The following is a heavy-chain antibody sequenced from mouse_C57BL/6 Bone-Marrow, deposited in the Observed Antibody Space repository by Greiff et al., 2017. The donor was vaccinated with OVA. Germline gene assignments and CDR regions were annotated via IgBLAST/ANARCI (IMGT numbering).Heavy chain of an antibody. D-gene: IGHD4-1*01. CDR2: INYDGSST. CDR3: ARRLTGTFDY. V-gene: IGHV5-16*02. J-gene: IGHJ2*01. CDR1: GFTFSDYY. Sequence: EVMLVESEGGLVQPGSSMKLSCTASGFTFSDYYMAWVRQVPEKGLEWVANINYDGSSTYYLDSLKSRFIISRDNAKNILYLQMSSLKSEDTATYYCARRLTGTFDYWGQGTTLTVPS.